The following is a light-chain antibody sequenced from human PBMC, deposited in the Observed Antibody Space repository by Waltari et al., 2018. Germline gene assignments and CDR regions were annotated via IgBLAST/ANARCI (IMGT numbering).Light chain of an antibody. V-gene: IGKV3-11*01. J-gene: IGKJ4*01. CDR2: DAS. Sequence: EIVLTQSPATLSLSPGERATLSCRASQSVSSYLACYQQKPGQAPWLLIYDASNRATGIPARFSGSGSGTDFTLTISRLEPEDFAVYYCQRRSNWPLTFGGGTKVEIK. CDR1: QSVSSY. CDR3: QRRSNWPLT.